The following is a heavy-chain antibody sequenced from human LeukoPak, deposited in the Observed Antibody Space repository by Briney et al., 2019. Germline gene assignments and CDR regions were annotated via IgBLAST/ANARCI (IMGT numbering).Heavy chain of an antibody. J-gene: IGHJ6*02. V-gene: IGHV4-59*08. CDR3: ARSGFLRGMDV. CDR1: GGSISSYY. D-gene: IGHD3-3*01. Sequence: SETLSLTCTVSGGSISSYYWSWIRQPPGKGLEWIGYIYYSGSTNYNPSLKSRVTISVDTSKNQFSLKLSSVTAADTAVYYCARSGFLRGMDVWGQGTTVTVSS. CDR2: IYYSGST.